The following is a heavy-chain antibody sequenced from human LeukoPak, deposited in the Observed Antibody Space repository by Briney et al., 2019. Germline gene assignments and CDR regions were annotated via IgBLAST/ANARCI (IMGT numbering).Heavy chain of an antibody. D-gene: IGHD2/OR15-2a*01. Sequence: PSETLSLTCAVYGGSFSGYYWSWIRQPPGKGLEWIGSIYYSGSTYYNPSLKSRVTMSVDTSKNQFSLKLSSVTAADTAVYYCARWGLRSNWYFDLWGRGTLVTVSS. CDR3: ARWGLRSNWYFDL. CDR2: IYYSGST. J-gene: IGHJ2*01. CDR1: GGSFSGYY. V-gene: IGHV4-34*01.